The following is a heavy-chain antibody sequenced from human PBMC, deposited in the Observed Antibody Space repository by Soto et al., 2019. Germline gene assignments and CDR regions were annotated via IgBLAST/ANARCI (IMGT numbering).Heavy chain of an antibody. CDR2: IDSSSSYI. J-gene: IGHJ6*02. CDR3: ARPRLSSGWSHYYYGMDV. V-gene: IGHV3-21*01. D-gene: IGHD6-19*01. CDR1: GLTFSRYS. Sequence: EVQLVESGGGLVQPGGSLRISCAASGLTFSRYSMNWVRQAPGKGLEWVSSIDSSSSYIFYADSVKGRFTISRDNAKNSLYLQMNSLRAEDTAVYYCARPRLSSGWSHYYYGMDVWGQGTTVTVSS.